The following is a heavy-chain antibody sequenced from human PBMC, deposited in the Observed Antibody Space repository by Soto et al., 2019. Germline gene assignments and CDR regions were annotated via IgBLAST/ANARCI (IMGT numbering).Heavy chain of an antibody. Sequence: XVSLRLSCAACGFTFSDHSMYWVRQAPGKGLEWVSYISSTSSARYYADSVRGRFTISRDNVKYSLYLQMNSLTDEDTAVYYCARDSDTYYGMDVWGQGTTVTVPS. CDR1: GFTFSDHS. CDR2: ISSTSSAR. D-gene: IGHD5-18*01. CDR3: ARDSDTYYGMDV. V-gene: IGHV3-48*02. J-gene: IGHJ6*02.